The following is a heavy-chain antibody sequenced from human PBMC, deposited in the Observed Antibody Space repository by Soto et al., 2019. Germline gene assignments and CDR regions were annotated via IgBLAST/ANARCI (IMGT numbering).Heavy chain of an antibody. Sequence: SETLSLTCTVSGDSITSYNWNWLRQPPGKALEWIGYVYSSGSTDDNPSLKSRVTISVDTHRNQYSLKVNSVTGADTAVYYCARRAVVAVTGRLDNWIGAWGEGILVTVSS. CDR3: ARRAVVAVTGRLDNWIGA. CDR2: VYSSGST. D-gene: IGHD2-21*01. J-gene: IGHJ5*02. V-gene: IGHV4-59*01. CDR1: GDSITSYN.